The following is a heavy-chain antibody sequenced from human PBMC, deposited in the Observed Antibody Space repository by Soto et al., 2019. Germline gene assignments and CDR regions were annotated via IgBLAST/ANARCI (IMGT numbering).Heavy chain of an antibody. CDR2: ITSGSSYI. J-gene: IGHJ4*02. CDR3: ARSSFDY. V-gene: IGHV3-21*01. Sequence: GGSLRLSCAASGFTFSGYTMNWVRQAPGKGLEWVSSITSGSSYIYYADSVKGRFTISRDNAKNSLYLQINSLRAEDTAVYYCARSSFDYWGQGTLVT. CDR1: GFTFSGYT.